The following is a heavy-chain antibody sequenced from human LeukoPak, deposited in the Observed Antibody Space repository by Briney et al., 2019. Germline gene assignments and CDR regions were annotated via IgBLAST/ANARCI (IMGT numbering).Heavy chain of an antibody. CDR2: ISGSGGST. CDR3: AKSRWDTAMASLDY. CDR1: GFTFSSYG. Sequence: PGGSLRPSCAASGFTFSSYGMSWVRQAPGKGLEWVSAISGSGGSTYYADSVKGRFTISRDNSKNTLYLQMNSLRAEDTAVYYCAKSRWDTAMASLDYWGQGTLVTVSS. J-gene: IGHJ4*02. D-gene: IGHD5-18*01. V-gene: IGHV3-23*01.